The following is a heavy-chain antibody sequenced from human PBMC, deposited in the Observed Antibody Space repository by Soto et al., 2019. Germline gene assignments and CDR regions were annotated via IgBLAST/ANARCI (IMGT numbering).Heavy chain of an antibody. Sequence: SETLSLTCTVSGASVSSNTFYWGWIRQPPGRGLESIANIYYDGNTYYNPSLESRVTISLDTSKNQFSLTLRSVTAADTAVYYCARGRYYYGSGSYYKLGLYFDYWGQGTLVTVSS. CDR2: IYYDGNT. D-gene: IGHD3-10*01. CDR1: GASVSSNTFY. J-gene: IGHJ4*02. V-gene: IGHV4-39*01. CDR3: ARGRYYYGSGSYYKLGLYFDY.